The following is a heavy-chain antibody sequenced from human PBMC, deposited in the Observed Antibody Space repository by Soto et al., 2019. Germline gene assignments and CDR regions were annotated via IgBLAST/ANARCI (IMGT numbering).Heavy chain of an antibody. CDR2: IYYSGST. D-gene: IGHD3-9*01. Sequence: SETLSLTCTVSGGSISSYYWRWIRQPPGKGLEWIGYIYYSGSTNYNPSLKSLVTISVATSKNQFSLKLSSVNAVDTAVYYCARVKTYDDILTGYYKPHYFDYWGQGTLVTVSS. CDR1: GGSISSYY. V-gene: IGHV4-59*01. J-gene: IGHJ4*02. CDR3: ARVKTYDDILTGYYKPHYFDY.